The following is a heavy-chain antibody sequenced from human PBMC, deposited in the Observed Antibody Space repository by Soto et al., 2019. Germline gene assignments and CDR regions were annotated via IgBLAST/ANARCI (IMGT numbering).Heavy chain of an antibody. CDR2: IYYSGST. CDR3: ARPSGSYLYYFDY. J-gene: IGHJ4*02. Sequence: QLQLQESGPGLVKPSETLSLTCTVSGGSISSSSYYWGWIRQPPGKGLEWIGSIYYSGSTYYNPSLKSRVTISVDTSKNQFSLKLSSVTAADIAVYYCARPSGSYLYYFDYWGQGTLVTVSS. CDR1: GGSISSSSYY. V-gene: IGHV4-39*01. D-gene: IGHD1-26*01.